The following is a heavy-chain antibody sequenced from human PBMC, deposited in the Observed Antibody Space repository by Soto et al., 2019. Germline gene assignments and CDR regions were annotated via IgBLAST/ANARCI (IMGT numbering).Heavy chain of an antibody. D-gene: IGHD1-20*01. CDR2: ISHDGSNK. V-gene: IGHV3-30*18. CDR3: AKDRIYYWNPRGAFDI. Sequence: QVQLVESGGGVVQPGRSLRLSCAASGFTLSSNGMHWVRQAPGKGLEWVAVISHDGSNKYYADSVKGRFTISRDNSKSTLYLQMNSLRVEDTAVYYCAKDRIYYWNPRGAFDIWGQGTVVTVSS. J-gene: IGHJ3*02. CDR1: GFTLSSNG.